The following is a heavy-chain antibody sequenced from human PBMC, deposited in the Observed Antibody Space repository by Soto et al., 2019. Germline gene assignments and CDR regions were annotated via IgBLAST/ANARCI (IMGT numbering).Heavy chain of an antibody. D-gene: IGHD2-2*01. CDR2: ISAYNGNT. CDR1: GYTFTSYG. Sequence: PVKVSCKAFGYTFTSYGISWVRQAPGQGLEWMGWISAYNGNTNFAQKLQGRVTMTTDTATNTAYMELRSLRSDDTAVYFCARDWSPAAVYYYGMDVWGQGTTVTVSS. V-gene: IGHV1-18*01. CDR3: ARDWSPAAVYYYGMDV. J-gene: IGHJ6*02.